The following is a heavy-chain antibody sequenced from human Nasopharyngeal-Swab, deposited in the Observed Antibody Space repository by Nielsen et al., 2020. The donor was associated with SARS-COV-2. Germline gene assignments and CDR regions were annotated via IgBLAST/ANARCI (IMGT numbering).Heavy chain of an antibody. V-gene: IGHV1-3*01. CDR3: ARDPRGLSSPSGMDV. CDR2: INAANGDT. J-gene: IGHJ6*02. Sequence: ASVKVPCKASGYTFTSHAMHWVRQAPGQRLEWLGWINAANGDTKYSQKIQGRVTITRDTSASTAYMELSSLRSEDTAVYYCARDPRGLSSPSGMDVWGQGTTVTVSS. D-gene: IGHD3-16*02. CDR1: GYTFTSHA.